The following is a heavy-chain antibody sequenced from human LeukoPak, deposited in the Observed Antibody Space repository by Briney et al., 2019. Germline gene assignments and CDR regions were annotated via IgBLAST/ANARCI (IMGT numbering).Heavy chain of an antibody. CDR3: ASSSYDLLTGLGLTHDF. CDR2: VYPSGRT. Sequence: PSGSLSLTCAVYGGSFSDYFWSWIRQPPGKGLEWIGEVYPSGRTNYKSSLKSRLTISVDTSKNQFSLSLSSVTAADTAVYFCASSSYDLLTGLGLTHDFWGQGTLVTVS. D-gene: IGHD3-9*01. CDR1: GGSFSDYF. V-gene: IGHV4-34*01. J-gene: IGHJ4*02.